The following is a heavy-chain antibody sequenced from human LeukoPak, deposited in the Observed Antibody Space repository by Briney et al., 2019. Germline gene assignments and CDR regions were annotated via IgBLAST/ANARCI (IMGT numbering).Heavy chain of an antibody. CDR1: GGSFSGYY. J-gene: IGHJ5*02. CDR2: IDHSGST. CDR3: ARGSLAYNYNWFDP. V-gene: IGHV4-34*01. Sequence: PSETLSLTCAVYGGSFSGYYWSWIRQPPGKGLEWIGEIDHSGSTNYNPSLKSRVTISVDTSKNQFSLKLSSVTAADTAVYYCARGSLAYNYNWFDPWGQGTLVTVSS. D-gene: IGHD1-20*01.